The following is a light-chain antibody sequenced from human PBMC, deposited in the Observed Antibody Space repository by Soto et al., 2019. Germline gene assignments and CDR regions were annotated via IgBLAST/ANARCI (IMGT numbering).Light chain of an antibody. CDR3: RSYTTRNTRQIL. Sequence: QSVLTQPASVSGSPGQSITISCTGTSSDVGGYNYVSWYQHHPGKAPKLIIYDVTNRPSGVSNPFSGSKSGNTASLTISGLQPEDEADYYCRSYTTRNTRQILFGTGTKVTVL. CDR2: DVT. J-gene: IGLJ1*01. V-gene: IGLV2-14*03. CDR1: SSDVGGYNY.